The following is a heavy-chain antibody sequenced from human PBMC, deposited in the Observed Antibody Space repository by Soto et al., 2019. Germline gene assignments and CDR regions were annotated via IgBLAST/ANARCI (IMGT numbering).Heavy chain of an antibody. Sequence: QVQLVESGGGVVQPGRSLRLSCAASGFTFSSYAMHWVRQAPGKGLEWVAVISYDGSNKYYADSVKGRFTISRDNSKNALYLQMNSLRAEDTAVYYCASRISAACLDYWGQGTLVTVSS. CDR3: ASRISAACLDY. CDR1: GFTFSSYA. D-gene: IGHD6-13*01. V-gene: IGHV3-30-3*01. J-gene: IGHJ4*02. CDR2: ISYDGSNK.